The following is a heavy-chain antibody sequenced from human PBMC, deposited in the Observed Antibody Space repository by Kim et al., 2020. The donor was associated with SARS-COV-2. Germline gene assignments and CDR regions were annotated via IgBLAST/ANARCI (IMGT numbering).Heavy chain of an antibody. V-gene: IGHV3-13*04. CDR2: IGTAGDT. Sequence: GGSLRLSCAASGFTFSSYDMHWVRQATGKGLEWVSAIGTAGDTYYPGSVKGRFTISRENAKNSLYLQMNSLRAGDTAVYYCARGHLLWFGELWGGMDVWGQGTTVTVSS. D-gene: IGHD3-10*01. CDR1: GFTFSSYD. J-gene: IGHJ6*02. CDR3: ARGHLLWFGELWGGMDV.